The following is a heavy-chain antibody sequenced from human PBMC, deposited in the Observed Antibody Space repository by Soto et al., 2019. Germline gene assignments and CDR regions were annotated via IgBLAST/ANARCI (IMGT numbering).Heavy chain of an antibody. D-gene: IGHD3-22*01. CDR1: GYTFTTYY. J-gene: IGHJ2*01. CDR2: INPNGGST. CDR3: ARGDRGCTGFFDL. V-gene: IGHV1-46*01. Sequence: QVQLVQSGAEVKQPGASVKVSCTASGYTFTTYYMHWVRQAPGQGLEWMGIINPNGGSTTFAQTFQGRVTINRDTSPSTVSMEMGRLRSEDTDVYYCARGDRGCTGFFDLWGRGSLVIGSS.